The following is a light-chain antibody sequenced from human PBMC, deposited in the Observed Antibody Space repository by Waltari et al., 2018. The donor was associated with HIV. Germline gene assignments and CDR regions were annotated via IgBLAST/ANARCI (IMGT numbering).Light chain of an antibody. J-gene: IGLJ3*02. CDR1: SSNIGAGYD. CDR3: QSYDNNLSVWM. Sequence: QSVLTQPPSISGAPGQRVTISCTGSSSNIGAGYDVHWYQQLPGKAPKLLIYDVRDRPAWVLDRFSGSESGTAASLAIAGLQAEDEADYYGQSYDNNLSVWMFGGGTKLTVL. V-gene: IGLV1-40*01. CDR2: DVR.